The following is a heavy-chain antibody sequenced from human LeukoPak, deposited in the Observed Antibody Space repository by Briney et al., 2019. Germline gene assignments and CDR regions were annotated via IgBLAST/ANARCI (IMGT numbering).Heavy chain of an antibody. Sequence: PSETLSLTCTVSGGSISSGGYYWSWIRQHPGKGLEWIGYIYYSGSTYCNPSLKSRVTISVDTSKNQFSLKLSSVTAADTAVYYCARDGSWSSFDYWGQGTLVTVSS. CDR2: IYYSGST. V-gene: IGHV4-31*03. D-gene: IGHD6-13*01. CDR3: ARDGSWSSFDY. CDR1: GGSISSGGYY. J-gene: IGHJ4*02.